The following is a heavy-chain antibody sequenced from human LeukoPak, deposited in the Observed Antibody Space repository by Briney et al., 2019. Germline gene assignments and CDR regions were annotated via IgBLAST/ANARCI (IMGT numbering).Heavy chain of an antibody. CDR2: IIPILGIA. Sequence: ASVKVSCKASGGTFSSYAISWVRQAPGQGLEWMGRIIPILGIANYAQKFQGRVTITADKSTSTAYMELSSLRSEDTAVHYCARGGYSYGYFGYWGQGTLVTVSS. J-gene: IGHJ4*02. CDR3: ARGGYSYGYFGY. CDR1: GGTFSSYA. V-gene: IGHV1-69*04. D-gene: IGHD5-18*01.